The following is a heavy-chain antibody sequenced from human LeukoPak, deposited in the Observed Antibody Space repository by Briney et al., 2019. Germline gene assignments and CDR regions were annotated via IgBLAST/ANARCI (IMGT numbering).Heavy chain of an antibody. V-gene: IGHV4-59*08. CDR2: IYYSGTT. Sequence: SETLSLTCTVSGGSISNYYWNWIRQPPGKGQERIGYIYYSGTTNYNPSLTSRVTISVDTSKNQFSLKLNSVTAADTAVYYCARSRSWYLPLSPWGQGTLVTV. D-gene: IGHD6-13*01. J-gene: IGHJ5*02. CDR3: ARSRSWYLPLSP. CDR1: GGSISNYY.